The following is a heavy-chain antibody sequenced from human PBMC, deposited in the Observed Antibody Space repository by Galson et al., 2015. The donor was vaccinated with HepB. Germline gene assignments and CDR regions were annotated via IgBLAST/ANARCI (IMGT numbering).Heavy chain of an antibody. J-gene: IGHJ3*01. CDR3: AKSLRNLDSSSWYIAFDV. CDR1: GFTLRTYA. V-gene: IGHV3-23*01. CDR2: ISGSDGTT. D-gene: IGHD6-13*01. Sequence: LRLSCAVSGFTLRTYAITWVRQAPGKGLEWVSTISGSDGTTHYADSVKGRFTLSRDNSMNTLYLQMDSLRAEDTAVYHCAKSLRNLDSSSWYIAFDVWGQGTMVTVSS.